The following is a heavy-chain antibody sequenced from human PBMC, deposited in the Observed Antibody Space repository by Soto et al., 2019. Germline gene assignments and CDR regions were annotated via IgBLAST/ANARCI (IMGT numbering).Heavy chain of an antibody. CDR2: ISGSGGST. CDR3: AKVRPAPMIELAPEAFII. V-gene: IGHV3-23*01. CDR1: GFTFSSYA. Sequence: EVQLLESGGGLVQPGGSLRLSCAASGFTFSSYAMSWVRQAPGKGLEWVSAISGSGGSTYYADSVKGRFTISRDNSKNPLYLQRNSLEAEATAVYYCAKVRPAPMIELAPEAFIIWGQGQWSPSLQ. D-gene: IGHD3-22*01. J-gene: IGHJ3*02.